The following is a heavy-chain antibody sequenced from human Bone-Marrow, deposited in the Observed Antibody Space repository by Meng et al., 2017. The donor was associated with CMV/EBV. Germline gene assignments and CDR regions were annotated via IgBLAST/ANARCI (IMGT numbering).Heavy chain of an antibody. CDR3: ARTRIEVEPDGRKIKYYNYGMDV. D-gene: IGHD2-2*01. CDR2: IIPIFGTA. CDR1: GGTFSSYA. V-gene: IGHV1-69*05. Sequence: SVKVSCKASGGTFSSYAISWVRQAPGQGLEWMGRIIPIFGTANYAQKFQGRVTITTDESTSTAYMELSSLRSEDTAVYYCARTRIEVEPDGRKIKYYNYGMDVWGQGTTVTVSS. J-gene: IGHJ6*02.